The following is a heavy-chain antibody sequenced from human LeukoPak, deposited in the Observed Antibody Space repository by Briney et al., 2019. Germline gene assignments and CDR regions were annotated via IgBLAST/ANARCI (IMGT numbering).Heavy chain of an antibody. Sequence: PSETLSLTCTVSGGSISSYYWSWIRQPAGKGLEWIGRIYTSGSTNYNPSLKSRVTMSVDTSKNQFSLKLSSVTAADTAVYYCARRYRYSSSSRGHRGYYYYMDVWGKGTTVTVSS. D-gene: IGHD6-6*01. CDR1: GGSISSYY. CDR3: ARRYRYSSSSRGHRGYYYYMDV. CDR2: IYTSGST. V-gene: IGHV4-4*07. J-gene: IGHJ6*03.